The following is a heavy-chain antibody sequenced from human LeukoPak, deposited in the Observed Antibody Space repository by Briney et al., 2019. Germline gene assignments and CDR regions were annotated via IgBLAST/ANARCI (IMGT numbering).Heavy chain of an antibody. CDR1: GFTFSSSA. CDR3: AKADNYYDSSGYPDY. Sequence: GGSLRLSCAASGFTFSSSAMSWVRQAPGKGLEWVSAISNNGGYTYYADSVQGRFTISRDNSKSTLCLQMNSLRAEDTAVYYCAKADNYYDSSGYPDYWGQGTLVTVSS. V-gene: IGHV3-23*01. CDR2: ISNNGGYT. J-gene: IGHJ4*02. D-gene: IGHD3-22*01.